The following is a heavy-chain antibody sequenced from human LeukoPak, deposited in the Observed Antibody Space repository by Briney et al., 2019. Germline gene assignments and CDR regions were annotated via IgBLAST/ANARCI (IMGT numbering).Heavy chain of an antibody. CDR2: INPHRGGT. J-gene: IGHJ1*01. CDR1: GYTFTDYY. Sequence: ASLKVSCKASGYTFTDYYMHRVRQAPGQGLEWMGYINPHRGGTDYAQKFQGRVTMTCDTSTNTAYMELSRLTSDDTAVYCCAKGWREGVQWHFLYWGQGTLVTVSS. V-gene: IGHV1-2*02. CDR3: AKGWREGVQWHFLY. D-gene: IGHD6-19*01.